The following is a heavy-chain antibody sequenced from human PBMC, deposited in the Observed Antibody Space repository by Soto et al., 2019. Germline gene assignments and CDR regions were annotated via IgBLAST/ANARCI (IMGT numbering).Heavy chain of an antibody. J-gene: IGHJ6*02. CDR1: GGSFTYT. CDR2: IIPIFGTT. Sequence: ASVKVSCKASGGSFTYTLSWVRQAPGQGLEWMGGIIPIFGTTNYAQKFQGRVTITADEPTKTAYMELSNLRSEDTAVYYCARLHSHGTYGMDVWGQGTTVTVS. CDR3: ARLHSHGTYGMDV. V-gene: IGHV1-69*13. D-gene: IGHD5-18*01.